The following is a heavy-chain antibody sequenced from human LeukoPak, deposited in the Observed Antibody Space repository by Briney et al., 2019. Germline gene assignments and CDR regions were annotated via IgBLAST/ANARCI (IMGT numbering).Heavy chain of an antibody. J-gene: IGHJ4*02. D-gene: IGHD5/OR15-5a*01. CDR3: ARDWDGRSVSFLH. V-gene: IGHV4-39*07. CDR1: GASISRSDYY. Sequence: PSETLSLTCDVSGASISRSDYYWAWVRQPPGKGLEWIGSIFYSGTVYYTPSLKSRATMSVDASKSQFFLRLTSVTDADTAVYFCARDWDGRSVSFLHWSQGTLVTVSS. CDR2: IFYSGTV.